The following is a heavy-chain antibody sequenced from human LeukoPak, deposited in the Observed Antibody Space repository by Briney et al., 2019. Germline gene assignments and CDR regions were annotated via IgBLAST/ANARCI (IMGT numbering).Heavy chain of an antibody. CDR1: GFPFSNYA. V-gene: IGHV3-23*01. D-gene: IGHD4-17*01. J-gene: IGHJ4*02. CDR3: AKSSTTVTTDFDC. Sequence: PGGSLRLSGAASGFPFSNYAMSWVRQAPGKGLEWVSGISGSGGSTFFADSVRGRFTISRDNSKNTLYLQMYSLRAEDTAVYYCAKSSTTVTTDFDCWGQGTLVTVSS. CDR2: ISGSGGST.